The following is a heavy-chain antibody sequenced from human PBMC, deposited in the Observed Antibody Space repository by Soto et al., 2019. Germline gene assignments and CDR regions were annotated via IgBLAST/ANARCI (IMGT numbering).Heavy chain of an antibody. D-gene: IGHD3-9*01. V-gene: IGHV1-18*01. CDR1: GYTFTSYG. J-gene: IGHJ6*02. CDR3: ARISLTRGADYYYGMDV. CDR2: ISAYNGNT. Sequence: QVQLVQSGAEVKKPGASVKVSCKASGYTFTSYGISWVRQAPGHGLEWMGWISAYNGNTNYAQKLQARGTTTTDTSTSTAYMELRGLRADDTAVYYCARISLTRGADYYYGMDVWGQGTTVTVSS.